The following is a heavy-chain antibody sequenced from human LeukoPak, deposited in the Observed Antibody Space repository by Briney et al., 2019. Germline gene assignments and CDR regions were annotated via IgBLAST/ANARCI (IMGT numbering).Heavy chain of an antibody. J-gene: IGHJ2*01. CDR2: IYYLGST. D-gene: IGHD3-10*01. CDR1: GGSISSYY. V-gene: IGHV4-59*01. CDR3: ARDRPGSYWYFDL. Sequence: PSETLSLTCTVSGGSISSYYGSWIRQPPGKGLEWVGHIYYLGSTNYNPSLKSRVTISIDTSKNYFSLKLNSVIAADTAVYYCARDRPGSYWYFDLWGRGTLVTVSS.